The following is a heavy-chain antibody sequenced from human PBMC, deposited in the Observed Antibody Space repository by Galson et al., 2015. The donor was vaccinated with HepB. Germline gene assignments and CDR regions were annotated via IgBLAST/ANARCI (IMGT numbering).Heavy chain of an antibody. D-gene: IGHD6-19*01. CDR2: ITPSGDNT. CDR3: AKGMLGWAFLDH. Sequence: SLRLSCAASGFTFSYYAMAWVRQAPGKGLEWISAITPSGDNTYSADSMKGRFTISRDNSKNSLYLQMNSLRVEDTATYYCAKGMLGWAFLDHWGQGALVTVSS. V-gene: IGHV3-23*01. J-gene: IGHJ1*01. CDR1: GFTFSYYA.